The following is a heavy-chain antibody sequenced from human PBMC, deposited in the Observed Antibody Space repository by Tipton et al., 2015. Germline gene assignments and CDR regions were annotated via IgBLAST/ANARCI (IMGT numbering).Heavy chain of an antibody. V-gene: IGHV4-59*01. D-gene: IGHD6-13*01. CDR3: AREEGIAAAGDYNHYGLDV. Sequence: GLVKPSETLSLTCIVSGGSITSYYWNWIRQPPGKGLEWVGYIYHTGSTKYNPSLKSRVTISVDRSKNQFSLKLSSVTAADTAVYYCAREEGIAAAGDYNHYGLDVWGQGTTVTVSS. CDR1: GGSITSYY. CDR2: IYHTGST. J-gene: IGHJ6*02.